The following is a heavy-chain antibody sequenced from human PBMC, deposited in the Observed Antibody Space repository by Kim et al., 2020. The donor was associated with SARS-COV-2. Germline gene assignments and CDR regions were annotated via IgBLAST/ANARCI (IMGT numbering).Heavy chain of an antibody. V-gene: IGHV4-34*01. J-gene: IGHJ3*02. CDR2: INHSGST. D-gene: IGHD2-2*01. CDR3: AKPLTRGAFDI. CDR1: GGSFSGYY. Sequence: SETLSLTCAVYGGSFSGYYWSWIRQPPGKGLEWIGEINHSGSTNYNPSLKSRVTISVDTSKNQFSLKLSSVTAADTAVYYCAKPLTRGAFDIWGQGTMVTVSS.